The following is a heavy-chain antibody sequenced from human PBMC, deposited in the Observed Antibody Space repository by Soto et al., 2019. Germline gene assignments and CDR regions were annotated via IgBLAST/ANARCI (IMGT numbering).Heavy chain of an antibody. Sequence: SLTCTVSGGSISSGGYYWSWIRQHPGKGLEWIGYIYYSGSTYYNPSLKSRVTISVDTSKNQFSLKLSSVTAADTAVYYCARSPYDSSGYYYYYGMDVWGQGTTVTVSS. CDR1: GGSISSGGYY. CDR3: ARSPYDSSGYYYYYGMDV. D-gene: IGHD3-22*01. CDR2: IYYSGST. V-gene: IGHV4-31*03. J-gene: IGHJ6*02.